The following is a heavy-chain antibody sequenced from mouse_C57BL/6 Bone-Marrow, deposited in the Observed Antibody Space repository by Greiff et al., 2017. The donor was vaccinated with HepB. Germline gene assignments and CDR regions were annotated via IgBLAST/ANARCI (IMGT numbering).Heavy chain of an antibody. V-gene: IGHV5-9*01. D-gene: IGHD5-1*01. CDR1: GFTFSSYT. J-gene: IGHJ2*01. Sequence: EVQRVESGGGLVKPGGSLKLSCAASGFTFSSYTMSWVRQTPEKRLEWVATISGGGGNTYYPDSVKGRFTISRDNAKNTLYLQMSSLRSEDTALYYCARYPYFDYWGQGTTLTVSS. CDR2: ISGGGGNT. CDR3: ARYPYFDY.